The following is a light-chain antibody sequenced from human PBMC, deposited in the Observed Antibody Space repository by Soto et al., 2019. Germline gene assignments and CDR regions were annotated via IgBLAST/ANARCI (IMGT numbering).Light chain of an antibody. J-gene: IGKJ1*01. Sequence: DIQMTRPPSTLSGSVGDRVTINRRESQTISSWLAWYQQKPGKAPKLLIYKASTLKSGVPSRFSGSGSGTEFTLTISSLQTDDFATYYCQHYNSYSDAFGQGTKVDIK. CDR3: QHYNSYSDA. V-gene: IGKV1-5*03. CDR2: KAS. CDR1: QTISSW.